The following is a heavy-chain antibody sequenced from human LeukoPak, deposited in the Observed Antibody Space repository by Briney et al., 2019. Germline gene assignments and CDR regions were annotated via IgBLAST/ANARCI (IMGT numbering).Heavy chain of an antibody. CDR1: GFTFSSYG. Sequence: PGGPLRLSCAASGFTFSSYGMHWVRQAPGKGLEWVAVISYDGSNKYYADSVKGRFTISRDNSKNTLYLQMNSLRAEDTAVYYCANARYPYGGNALDYWGQGTLVTVSS. D-gene: IGHD4-23*01. CDR3: ANARYPYGGNALDY. J-gene: IGHJ4*02. V-gene: IGHV3-30*18. CDR2: ISYDGSNK.